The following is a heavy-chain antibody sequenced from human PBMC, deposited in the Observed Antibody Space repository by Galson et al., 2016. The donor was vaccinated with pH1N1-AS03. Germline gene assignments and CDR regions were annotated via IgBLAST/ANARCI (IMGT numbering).Heavy chain of an antibody. V-gene: IGHV3-23*01. CDR3: AKDPIQYGDYVWYFDY. CDR2: ITSRGST. D-gene: IGHD4-17*01. J-gene: IGHJ4*02. CDR1: GFIFSNYA. Sequence: SLRLSCAASGFIFSNYAMSWVRQAPGKGLEWVSAITSRGSTYCADSVKGRFTISRDNSKNTLYLQMNSLRAEDTAVYYCAKDPIQYGDYVWYFDYWGQGTLVTVSS.